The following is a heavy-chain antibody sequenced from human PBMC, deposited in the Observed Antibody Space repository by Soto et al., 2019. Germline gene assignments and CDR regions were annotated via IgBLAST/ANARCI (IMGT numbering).Heavy chain of an antibody. Sequence: QVQLVESGGGVVQPGRSLRLSCAASGFTFSIYAMHWVRQAPGKGLEWVAVISYDGSNKYYADSVKGRFTISRDNSKNTLYLQMNRQRAEDTALYYCARDALPYSSGGAAFDIWGQGTMVTVSS. D-gene: IGHD6-19*01. CDR3: ARDALPYSSGGAAFDI. CDR2: ISYDGSNK. CDR1: GFTFSIYA. V-gene: IGHV3-30-3*01. J-gene: IGHJ3*02.